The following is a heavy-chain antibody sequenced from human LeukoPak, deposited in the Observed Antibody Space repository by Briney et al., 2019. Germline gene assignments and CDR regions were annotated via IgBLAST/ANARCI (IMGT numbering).Heavy chain of an antibody. CDR2: ISSSSSYI. J-gene: IGHJ4*02. CDR3: ARDQNSYGDYGSYFDY. CDR1: GFTFSSYS. V-gene: IGHV3-21*01. Sequence: PGGSLRLSCAASGFTFSSYSMNWVRQAPGKGLEWVSSISSSSSYIYYADSVKGRFTISRDNAKNSLYLQMNSLRAEDTAVYYCARDQNSYGDYGSYFDYWGQGTLVTVSS. D-gene: IGHD4-17*01.